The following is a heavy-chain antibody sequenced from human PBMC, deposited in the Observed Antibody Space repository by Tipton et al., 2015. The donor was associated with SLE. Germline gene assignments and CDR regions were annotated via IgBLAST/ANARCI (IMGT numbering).Heavy chain of an antibody. CDR2: IYTSGST. D-gene: IGHD2-15*01. CDR1: GGSISSSNW. J-gene: IGHJ3*02. V-gene: IGHV4-4*02. CDR3: VVAATPDAFDI. Sequence: TLSLTCAVSGGSISSSNWWSWVRQPPGKGLEWIGRIYTSGSTNYNPSLKSRVTISVDASKNQFSLKLSSVTAADTAVYYCVVAATPDAFDIWGQGTMVTVSS.